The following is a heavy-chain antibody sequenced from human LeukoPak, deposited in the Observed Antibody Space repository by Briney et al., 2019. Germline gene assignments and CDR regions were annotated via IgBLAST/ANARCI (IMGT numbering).Heavy chain of an antibody. CDR3: AREDQWLVGNAFDI. CDR1: GGSISSSSYY. V-gene: IGHV4-39*07. J-gene: IGHJ3*02. CDR2: IYYSGST. D-gene: IGHD6-19*01. Sequence: SETLSLTCTVSGGSISSSSYYWGWIRQPPGKGLEWIGSIYYSGSTYYNPSLKSRVTISVDTSKNQFSLKLSSVTAADTAVYYCAREDQWLVGNAFDIWGQGTMVTVSS.